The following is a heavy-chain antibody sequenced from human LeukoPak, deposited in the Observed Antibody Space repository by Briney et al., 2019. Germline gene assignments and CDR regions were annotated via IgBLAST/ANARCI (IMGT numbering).Heavy chain of an antibody. J-gene: IGHJ4*02. D-gene: IGHD3-22*01. CDR2: ICSGGST. CDR3: ARGTSSGYFQLYFDY. CDR1: GFTVSSNY. Sequence: GGSLRLSCAASGFTVSSNYMTWVRQAPGKGLEWVSVICSGGSTYYADSVKGRFTISRDNSKNTLYLQMNSLRGEDTAVYYCARGTSSGYFQLYFDYWGQGTLVTVSS. V-gene: IGHV3-53*01.